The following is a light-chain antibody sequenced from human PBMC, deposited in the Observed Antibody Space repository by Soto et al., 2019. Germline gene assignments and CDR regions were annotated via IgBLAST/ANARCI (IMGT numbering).Light chain of an antibody. Sequence: EIVLTQSPVTLSVSPGARATLYCRASQSVSSNLGRYQQKPGQAPRLLIYGASTRATGIPARFSGSGSGTDFTLTISRLEPEEFAVYYCQQYGSSVLTFGGGTKVDIK. CDR1: QSVSSN. CDR2: GAS. J-gene: IGKJ4*01. V-gene: IGKV3-20*01. CDR3: QQYGSSVLT.